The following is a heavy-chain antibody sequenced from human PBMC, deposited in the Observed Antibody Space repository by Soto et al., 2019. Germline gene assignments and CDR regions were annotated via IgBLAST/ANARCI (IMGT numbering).Heavy chain of an antibody. CDR2: IYPGDSDT. CDR3: ARQLLWFGELPPDYCGIDV. V-gene: IGHV5-51*01. Sequence: GESLKISCKGSGYSFTSYWINWVRQMPGKGLEWMGIIYPGDSDTRYSPSFQGQVTISADKSISTAYLQWSSLKASDTAMYYCARQLLWFGELPPDYCGIDVWGRGTTVTVSS. J-gene: IGHJ6*04. CDR1: GYSFTSYW. D-gene: IGHD3-10*01.